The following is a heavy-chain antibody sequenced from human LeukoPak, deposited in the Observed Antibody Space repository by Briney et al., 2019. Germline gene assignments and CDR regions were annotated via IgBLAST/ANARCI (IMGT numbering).Heavy chain of an antibody. Sequence: GASVKVSCKTSGYTFTGHYMHWVRQAPGQGLEWMGWISAYNGNTNYAQKLQGRVTMTTDTSTSTAYMELRSLRSDDTAVYYCARGGYTPGSWFDPWGQGTLVTVSS. J-gene: IGHJ5*02. D-gene: IGHD5-12*01. CDR1: GYTFTGHY. CDR3: ARGGYTPGSWFDP. V-gene: IGHV1-18*04. CDR2: ISAYNGNT.